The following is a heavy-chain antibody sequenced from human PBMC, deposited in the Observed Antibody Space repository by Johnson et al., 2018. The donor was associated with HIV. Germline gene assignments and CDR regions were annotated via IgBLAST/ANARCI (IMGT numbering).Heavy chain of an antibody. Sequence: QVQLVESGGGVVQPGRSLRLSCAASGFTFSSYAMHWVRQAPGKGLEWVAVISYDGSNKYYADSVKRRITITSDNSKNTLYLQMNSRTAEDTAVYYCAKVLYSSSYDAFDIWGQGTMVTVSS. D-gene: IGHD6-6*01. CDR3: AKVLYSSSYDAFDI. J-gene: IGHJ3*02. CDR1: GFTFSSYA. CDR2: ISYDGSNK. V-gene: IGHV3-30*04.